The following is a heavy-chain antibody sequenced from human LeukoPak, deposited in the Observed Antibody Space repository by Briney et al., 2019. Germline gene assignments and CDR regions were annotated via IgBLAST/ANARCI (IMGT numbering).Heavy chain of an antibody. CDR1: GFTFSSYA. J-gene: IGHJ4*02. D-gene: IGHD2-2*01. CDR2: ISGSGGST. Sequence: GGSLRLSCAASGFTFSSYAMSWVRQAPGKGLEWVSAISGSGGSTYYADSVKGRFTISRDNSKNTLYLQMNSLKAEDTALYYCAKGGYCSSTSCPPDYWGQGTLVTVSS. CDR3: AKGGYCSSTSCPPDY. V-gene: IGHV3-23*01.